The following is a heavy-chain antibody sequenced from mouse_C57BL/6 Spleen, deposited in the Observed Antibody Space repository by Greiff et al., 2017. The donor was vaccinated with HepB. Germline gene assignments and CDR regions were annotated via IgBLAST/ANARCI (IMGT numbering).Heavy chain of an antibody. J-gene: IGHJ4*01. CDR3: AKWGSGYDYAMDY. CDR1: GFTFSDYG. CDR2: ISSGSSTI. Sequence: EVMLVESGGGLVKPGGSLKLSCAASGFTFSDYGMHWVRKAPEKWMEWVAYISSGSSTIYYADTEKGRFTNSRDNAKNTLFLQMTSLRSEDTAMYYCAKWGSGYDYAMDYWGQGTSVTVSS. D-gene: IGHD3-2*02. V-gene: IGHV5-17*01.